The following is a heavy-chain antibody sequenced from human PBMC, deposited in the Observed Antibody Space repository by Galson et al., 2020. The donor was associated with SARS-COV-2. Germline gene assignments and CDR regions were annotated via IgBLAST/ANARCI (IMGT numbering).Heavy chain of an antibody. Sequence: GESLKISCKGSGYSFTSYWIGWVRQMPGKGLEWMGIIYPGDSDTRYSPSFQGQVTISADKSISTAYLQWSSLKALDTAMYYCARQSPLWFGELFFDLWGRGTLVTVSS. CDR3: ARQSPLWFGELFFDL. V-gene: IGHV5-51*01. CDR1: GYSFTSYW. D-gene: IGHD3-10*01. J-gene: IGHJ2*01. CDR2: IYPGDSDT.